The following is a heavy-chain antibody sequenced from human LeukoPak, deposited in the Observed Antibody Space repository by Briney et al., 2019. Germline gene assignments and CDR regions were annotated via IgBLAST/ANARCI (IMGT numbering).Heavy chain of an antibody. CDR3: AKRGAAYYFDY. D-gene: IGHD6-25*01. J-gene: IGHJ4*02. Sequence: GGSLRLSCVASGFTFSSSAMSWVRQAPGKGLEWVSSIINSGTTTFYAGSVRGRFTISRDNSKNTVCLQVNSLRAEDTAVYYCAKRGAAYYFDYWGQGTLVTVSS. V-gene: IGHV3-23*05. CDR2: IINSGTTT. CDR1: GFTFSSSA.